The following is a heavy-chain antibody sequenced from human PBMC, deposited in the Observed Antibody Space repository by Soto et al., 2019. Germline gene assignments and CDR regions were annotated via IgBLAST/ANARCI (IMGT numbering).Heavy chain of an antibody. CDR3: ARAIFWTGYRQPHVDY. D-gene: IGHD3-3*01. CDR1: GGSISSGDYY. J-gene: IGHJ4*02. V-gene: IGHV4-30-4*01. Sequence: PSETLSLTCTVSGGSISSGDYYWSWIRQPPGKGLEWIGYIYYSGTTYYNPSLKSRVTISVDTSKNQFSLKLSSVTAADTAVYYCARAIFWTGYRQPHVDYWGQGTLVTVSS. CDR2: IYYSGTT.